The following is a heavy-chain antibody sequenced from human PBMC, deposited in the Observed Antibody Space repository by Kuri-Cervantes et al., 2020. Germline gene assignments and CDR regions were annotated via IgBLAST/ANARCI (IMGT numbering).Heavy chain of an antibody. CDR2: ISSSSSTI. D-gene: IGHD3-22*01. CDR3: VKSKFYDSSGSYLDY. J-gene: IGHJ4*02. Sequence: GGSLRLSCSASGFTFSSYSMNWVRQAPGKGLEWVSYISSSSSTIYYEDSVKGRFTISRDNAKNSLYLQMNRLRAEDTALYYCVKSKFYDSSGSYLDYWGQGTLVTVSS. CDR1: GFTFSSYS. V-gene: IGHV3-48*01.